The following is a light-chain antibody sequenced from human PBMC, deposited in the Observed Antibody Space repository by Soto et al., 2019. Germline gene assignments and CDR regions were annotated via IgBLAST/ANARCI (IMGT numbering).Light chain of an antibody. V-gene: IGLV1-47*02. Sequence: QSVLTQPPSASGTPGQRVTISCSGSSSNIGSNYVYWYQQLPGTAPKLLIYGNYQRPSGVPDRFSGSKSGTSATLAISGLRSEDGADYFCAAWDDSLSGSFVFATGTKATVL. CDR2: GNY. J-gene: IGLJ1*01. CDR1: SSNIGSNY. CDR3: AAWDDSLSGSFV.